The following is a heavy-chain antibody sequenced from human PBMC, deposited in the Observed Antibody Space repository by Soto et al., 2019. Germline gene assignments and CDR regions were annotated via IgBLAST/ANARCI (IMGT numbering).Heavy chain of an antibody. Sequence: PGGSLRLSCAASGFTFSNAWISWVRQAPGKGLEWVGRIKSKTDGGTTDYAAPVKGRFTISRDDSKNTLYLQMNSLKTEDTAVYYCTTPNYYYYYGMDVWGQGTTVTVSS. V-gene: IGHV3-15*01. CDR1: GFTFSNAW. CDR2: IKSKTDGGTT. CDR3: TTPNYYYYYGMDV. J-gene: IGHJ6*02.